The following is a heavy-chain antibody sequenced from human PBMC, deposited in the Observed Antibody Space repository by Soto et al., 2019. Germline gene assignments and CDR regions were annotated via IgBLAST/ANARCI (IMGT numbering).Heavy chain of an antibody. Sequence: SETLSLTCTVSGGSISSGGYYWSWIRQHPGKGLEWIGYIYYSGSTCYNPSLKSRVTISVDTSKNQFSLKLSSVTAADTAVYYCARIPTYSSGWYWYFDLWGRGTLVTVSS. CDR1: GGSISSGGYY. CDR3: ARIPTYSSGWYWYFDL. D-gene: IGHD6-19*01. V-gene: IGHV4-31*03. CDR2: IYYSGST. J-gene: IGHJ2*01.